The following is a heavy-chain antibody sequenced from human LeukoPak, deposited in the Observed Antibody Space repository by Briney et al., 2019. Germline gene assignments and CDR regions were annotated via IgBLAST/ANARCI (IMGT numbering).Heavy chain of an antibody. CDR2: IYYSGTT. J-gene: IGHJ6*02. V-gene: IGHV4-39*01. Sequence: SETLSLTCTVSGGSISSSSYYWGWIRQPPGKGLEWIGSIYYSGTTYYNPSLKSRVTISIDTSKNQFSLKLSSVTAADTAVYYCARLDSTISHFGLDVWGQGTTVTVSS. CDR3: ARLDSTISHFGLDV. CDR1: GGSISSSSYY. D-gene: IGHD6-13*01.